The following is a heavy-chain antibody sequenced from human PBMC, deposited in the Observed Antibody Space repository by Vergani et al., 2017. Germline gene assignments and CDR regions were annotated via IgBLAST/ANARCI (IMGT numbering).Heavy chain of an antibody. V-gene: IGHV4-59*01. D-gene: IGHD4-23*01. CDR3: ASVGGNDAFDF. Sequence: QVQLQESGPGLVKPSETLSLTCTVSGGAISSYYWSWIRQPTGKGLEWIGYIYYSGSTNYNPSLKSRVTTSVDTAKNQFSLKRSSVTAADTAVYYCASVGGNDAFDFWGQGTMVTVSS. CDR1: GGAISSYY. J-gene: IGHJ3*01. CDR2: IYYSGST.